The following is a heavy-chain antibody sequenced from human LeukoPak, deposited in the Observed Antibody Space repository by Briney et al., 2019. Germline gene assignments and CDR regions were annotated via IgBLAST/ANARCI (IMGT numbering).Heavy chain of an antibody. CDR1: GFTFSNSW. CDR3: XXXXXXXXXXYDH. CDR2: INPYGSDT. V-gene: IGHV3-74*01. J-gene: IGHJ5*02. Sequence: GGSLRLSCAASGFTFSNSWMHWVRQAPGKGLVWVSRINPYGSDTTYADSVNGRFTISRDNANNTLYLQMNILRAEDTSVEYXXXXXXXXXXXYDHXXXXXLVTVSS.